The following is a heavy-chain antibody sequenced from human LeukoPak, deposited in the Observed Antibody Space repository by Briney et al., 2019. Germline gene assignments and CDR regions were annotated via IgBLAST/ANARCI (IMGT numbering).Heavy chain of an antibody. D-gene: IGHD3-22*01. Sequence: GGSLRLSCAASGFTFSNYWMTWVRQAPGKGLEWGANMKEDGSEKYYVGSVKGRFTISRDNAKNSLYLQMNSLRGDDTAVYYCARNQFYFDNSGYPYYYYYMDVWGKGTTVTVSS. V-gene: IGHV3-7*01. CDR2: MKEDGSEK. CDR3: ARNQFYFDNSGYPYYYYYMDV. CDR1: GFTFSNYW. J-gene: IGHJ6*03.